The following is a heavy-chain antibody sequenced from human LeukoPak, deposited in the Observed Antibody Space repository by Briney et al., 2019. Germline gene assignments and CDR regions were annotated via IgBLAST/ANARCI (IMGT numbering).Heavy chain of an antibody. CDR1: GFTFSDYY. J-gene: IGHJ4*02. D-gene: IGHD1-26*01. CDR2: ISTSGDYT. CDR3: ARDQSGGNTDFDY. V-gene: IGHV3-11*05. Sequence: GGSLRLSCAASGFTFSDYYMSWIRQAPGKGLEWVSYISTSGDYTNYADSVQGRFTVSRDNAKNSLYLQMNSLRAEDTAMYYCARDQSGGNTDFDYWGQGTLVTVSS.